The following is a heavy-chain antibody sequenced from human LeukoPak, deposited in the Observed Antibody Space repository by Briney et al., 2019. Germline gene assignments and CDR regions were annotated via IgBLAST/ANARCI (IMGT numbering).Heavy chain of an antibody. CDR1: GFTFNIYA. D-gene: IGHD7-27*01. Sequence: PGGSLRLSCAASGFTFNIYAMSWVRQAPGKGLEWVSGMSGSSGGTYYADSVKGRFTISRDNSKNTVYLQMNGLRAEDTAGYYCAKDQPGRLGGLDYWGQGTLVTVSS. CDR3: AKDQPGRLGGLDY. CDR2: MSGSSGGT. V-gene: IGHV3-23*01. J-gene: IGHJ4*02.